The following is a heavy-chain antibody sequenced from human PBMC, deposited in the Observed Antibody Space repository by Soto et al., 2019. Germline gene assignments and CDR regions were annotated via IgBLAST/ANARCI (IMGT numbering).Heavy chain of an antibody. D-gene: IGHD3-3*02. J-gene: IGHJ4*02. Sequence: QVQLVQSGAEVKKPGASVKVSCKASGYTFSGYYMHWVRQAPGQGLEWMGWINTLSGDTSFPQKCQGRLAMTRDTSIDTAFMEVSRLTSDATAIYYCATSLLNVILPLAYWGQGTLVSVSS. CDR3: ATSLLNVILPLAY. V-gene: IGHV1-2*02. CDR1: GYTFSGYY. CDR2: INTLSGDT.